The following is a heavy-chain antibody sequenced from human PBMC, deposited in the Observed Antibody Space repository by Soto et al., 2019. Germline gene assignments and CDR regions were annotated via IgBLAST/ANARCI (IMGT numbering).Heavy chain of an antibody. CDR3: ASYHLNYYYYSIDV. CDR1: GYTFTSYG. J-gene: IGHJ6*02. V-gene: IGHV1-18*01. Sequence: QVQLVQSGAEVKKPGASVKVSCKASGYTFTSYGISWVRQAPGQGLEWMGWISAYNGSTNYAQKLQGRVTMTTDKSTSTAYMELRSLRSDDTAVYYCASYHLNYYYYSIDVWGQGTTVTVSS. CDR2: ISAYNGST.